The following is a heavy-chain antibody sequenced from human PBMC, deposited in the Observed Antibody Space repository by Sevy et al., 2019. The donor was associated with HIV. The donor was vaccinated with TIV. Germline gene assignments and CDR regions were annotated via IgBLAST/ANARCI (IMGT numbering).Heavy chain of an antibody. Sequence: GGSLRLSCAASGFTFSSYGMHWVRQAPGKGLEWVAVISYDGSNKYYADSVKGRFTISRDNSKNTLYLQMNSLRAEDTAVYYCAKNFWFGEPPGYGMDVWGQGTTVTVSS. CDR3: AKNFWFGEPPGYGMDV. D-gene: IGHD3-10*01. J-gene: IGHJ6*02. CDR2: ISYDGSNK. CDR1: GFTFSSYG. V-gene: IGHV3-30*18.